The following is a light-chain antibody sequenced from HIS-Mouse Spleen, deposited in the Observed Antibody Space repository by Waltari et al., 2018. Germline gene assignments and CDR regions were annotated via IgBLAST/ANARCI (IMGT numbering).Light chain of an antibody. CDR2: EDS. CDR3: YSTDSSGNHRV. Sequence: SYELTQPPSVSVSPGQTARITCSGDALPKKYAYWYQQKSGQAPVLVIYEDSKRPSGIPGDFSGSSSGTMATLTISGAQVEDEADYYCYSTDSSGNHRVFGGGTKLTVL. V-gene: IGLV3-10*01. J-gene: IGLJ2*01. CDR1: ALPKKY.